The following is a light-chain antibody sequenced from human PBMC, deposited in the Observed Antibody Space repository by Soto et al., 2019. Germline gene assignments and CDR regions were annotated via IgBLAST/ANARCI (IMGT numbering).Light chain of an antibody. V-gene: IGLV1-40*01. J-gene: IGLJ2*01. CDR1: SSNIGAGYD. Sequence: QSVLTQPHSVSGAPGQRVTISCTGSSSNIGAGYDVHWYQQLPGTAPKLLIYGNSNRPSGVPDRFSGSKSGTSASLAITGLQAEDEAYYYCQSYDSSLSGSGVVFGGGTKLTVL. CDR3: QSYDSSLSGSGVV. CDR2: GNS.